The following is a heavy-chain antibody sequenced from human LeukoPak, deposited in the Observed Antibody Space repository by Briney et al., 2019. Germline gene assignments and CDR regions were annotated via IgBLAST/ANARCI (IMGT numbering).Heavy chain of an antibody. V-gene: IGHV1-2*02. J-gene: IGHJ5*02. Sequence: ASVKVSCKASGYTFTGYYMHWVRQAPGQGLEWMGWINPNSGGTNYAQKFQGRVTMTRDTSISTAYMELSRLRSDDTAVYYCARLNGGERWFDPCGQGTLVTVSS. D-gene: IGHD2-8*01. CDR2: INPNSGGT. CDR1: GYTFTGYY. CDR3: ARLNGGERWFDP.